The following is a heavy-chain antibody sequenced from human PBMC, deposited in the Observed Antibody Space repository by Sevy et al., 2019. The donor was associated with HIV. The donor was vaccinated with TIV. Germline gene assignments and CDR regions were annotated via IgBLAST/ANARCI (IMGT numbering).Heavy chain of an antibody. Sequence: GGSLRLSCAASGFIFSSYAMHWVRQAPGKGLEWVAVISHDGSNKYYAYSVKGRFTISRDNSKNTLYLQMNSLRAEDTAVYYCARDRYYYDSSGYYSGAFDIWGQGSMVTVSS. CDR1: GFIFSSYA. V-gene: IGHV3-30-3*01. D-gene: IGHD3-22*01. CDR2: ISHDGSNK. J-gene: IGHJ3*02. CDR3: ARDRYYYDSSGYYSGAFDI.